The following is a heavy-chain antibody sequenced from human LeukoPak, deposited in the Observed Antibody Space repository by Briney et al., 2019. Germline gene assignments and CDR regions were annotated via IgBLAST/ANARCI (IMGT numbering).Heavy chain of an antibody. CDR1: GFTFDDYG. J-gene: IGHJ3*02. D-gene: IGHD5-24*01. Sequence: GGSLRLSCAASGFTFDDYGMSWVRQVPGKGLEWVSGIKWNGGSTGYADSVKDRFTISRDNAKNSLYLQMNSLRAEDTALYYCARRAGDGNNYRDAFDIWGQGTMVTVSS. CDR3: ARRAGDGNNYRDAFDI. CDR2: IKWNGGST. V-gene: IGHV3-20*04.